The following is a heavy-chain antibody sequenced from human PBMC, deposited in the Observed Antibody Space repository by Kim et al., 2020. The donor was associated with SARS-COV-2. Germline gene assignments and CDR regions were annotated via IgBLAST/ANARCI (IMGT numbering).Heavy chain of an antibody. Sequence: GGSLRLSCAASGFTISSYGMHWVRQAPGKGLEWVAVIWYDGSNKYYADSVKGRFTISRDYSKNTLYLQINSLRAEDTAVYYCARGPRGGPGSRTRGAFDIWGQGTMVTVSS. J-gene: IGHJ3*02. CDR2: IWYDGSNK. CDR3: ARGPRGGPGSRTRGAFDI. CDR1: GFTISSYG. V-gene: IGHV3-33*01. D-gene: IGHD3-10*01.